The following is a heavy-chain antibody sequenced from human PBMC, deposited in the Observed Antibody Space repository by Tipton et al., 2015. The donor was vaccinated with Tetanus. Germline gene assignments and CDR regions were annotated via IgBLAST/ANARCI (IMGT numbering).Heavy chain of an antibody. V-gene: IGHV4-61*01. Sequence: TLSLTCTVSGGSVNDGRFYWTWIRQPPGKALEWVAHIYYSGSATYNPSVASRATVSIDMSKNQFSLRLTSVTAADTAVYYCARANNEFPKKGPFDSWGQGSLVIVSS. D-gene: IGHD1-1*01. J-gene: IGHJ4*02. CDR1: GGSVNDGRFY. CDR3: ARANNEFPKKGPFDS. CDR2: IYYSGSA.